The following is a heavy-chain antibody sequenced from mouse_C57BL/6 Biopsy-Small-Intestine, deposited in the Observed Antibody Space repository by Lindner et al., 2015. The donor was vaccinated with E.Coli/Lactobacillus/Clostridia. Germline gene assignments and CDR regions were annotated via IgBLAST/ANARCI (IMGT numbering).Heavy chain of an antibody. CDR2: ISYSGST. CDR1: GYSITSDY. CDR3: ARYSRYGSSPLYWYFDV. D-gene: IGHD1-1*01. Sequence: VQLQESGPGLAKPSQTLSLACSVTGYSITSDYWNWIRKFPGNKLEYMGYISYSGSTYYNPSLKSRISITRDTSKNQHYLQSNSVTTEDTATYYCARYSRYGSSPLYWYFDVWGTGTTVTVSS. J-gene: IGHJ1*03. V-gene: IGHV3-8*01.